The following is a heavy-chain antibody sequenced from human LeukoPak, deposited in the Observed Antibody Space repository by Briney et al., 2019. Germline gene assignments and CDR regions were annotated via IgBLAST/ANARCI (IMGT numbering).Heavy chain of an antibody. CDR3: ARHLRGYCSSTSCYRAWFDP. CDR2: INHSGST. V-gene: IGHV4-34*01. CDR1: GGSFSGYY. J-gene: IGHJ5*02. Sequence: SETLSLTCAVYGGSFSGYYWSWIRQPPGKGLEWIGEINHSGSTNYNPSLTSRVTISVDTSKNQFSPKLSSVAAADTAVYYCARHLRGYCSSTSCYRAWFDPWGQGTLVTVSS. D-gene: IGHD2-2*01.